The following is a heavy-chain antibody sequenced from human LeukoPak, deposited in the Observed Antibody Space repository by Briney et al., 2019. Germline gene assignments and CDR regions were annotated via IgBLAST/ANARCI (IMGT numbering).Heavy chain of an antibody. Sequence: GRSLRLSCAASGFTFDDYAIHWVRQAPGKSLEWVSGISWNSATVGYADSVKGRFTISRDNAKNTLHLQMNSLRADDTAVYYCVRGAVGTGVWFDPWGQGTLVTVSS. CDR1: GFTFDDYA. D-gene: IGHD1-26*01. CDR2: ISWNSATV. CDR3: VRGAVGTGVWFDP. V-gene: IGHV3-9*01. J-gene: IGHJ5*02.